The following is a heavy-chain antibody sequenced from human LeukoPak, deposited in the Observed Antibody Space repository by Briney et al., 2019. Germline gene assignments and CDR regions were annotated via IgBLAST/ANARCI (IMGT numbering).Heavy chain of an antibody. CDR3: AKLATYSYTPFDY. V-gene: IGHV3-74*01. D-gene: IGHD5-24*01. CDR2: ITNDGSST. CDR1: GLTFSSHW. Sequence: PGGSLRLSCAASGLTFSSHWMHWVRQAPGKGLVWVSRITNDGSSTTYADSVKGRFTISRGNAKNMLYLQVNSLKAEDTAVYYCAKLATYSYTPFDYWGQGTLVTASS. J-gene: IGHJ4*02.